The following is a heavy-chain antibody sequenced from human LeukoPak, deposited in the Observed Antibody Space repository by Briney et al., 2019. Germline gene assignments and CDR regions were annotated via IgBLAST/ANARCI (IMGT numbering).Heavy chain of an antibody. J-gene: IGHJ4*02. CDR1: GFTFRSYA. CDR2: ISYDGSNK. Sequence: QAGGSLRLSCAASGFTFRSYAIHWVRQAPGKGLEWVAVISYDGSNKYYADSVKGRFTTSRDNSKNTLYLQMDSLRAEDTAVYYCATTDIVAVPPGISLDYWGQGTLVTVSS. V-gene: IGHV3-30-3*01. D-gene: IGHD2-2*01. CDR3: ATTDIVAVPPGISLDY.